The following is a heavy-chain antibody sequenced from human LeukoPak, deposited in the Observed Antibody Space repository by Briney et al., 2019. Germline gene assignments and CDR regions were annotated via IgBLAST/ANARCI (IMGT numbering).Heavy chain of an antibody. Sequence: GGSLRLSCAASGFTFSSYAMSWVRQAPGKGLEWVSVICYSGGSTFYADSVKGRFTISRDNSKNTLYLQMNSLRAEDTAVYYCAKRASGSGTSLYYFDYWGQGTLVTVSS. J-gene: IGHJ4*02. V-gene: IGHV3-23*01. CDR3: AKRASGSGTSLYYFDY. CDR1: GFTFSSYA. CDR2: ICYSGGST. D-gene: IGHD3-10*01.